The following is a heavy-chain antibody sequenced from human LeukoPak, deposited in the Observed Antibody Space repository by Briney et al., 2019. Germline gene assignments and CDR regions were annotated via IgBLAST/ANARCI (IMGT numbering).Heavy chain of an antibody. CDR1: GFTFSDYY. V-gene: IGHV3-11*01. Sequence: GGSLRLSCAASGFTFSDYYMSWIRQAPGKGLEWVSYISSSGSTIYYADSVKGRFTISRDNAKNSLYLQMNSLRAEDTAVYYCAISYFCGGGGSCYVAFDIWGQGTMVTVSS. CDR3: AISYFCGGGGSCYVAFDI. D-gene: IGHD2-15*01. J-gene: IGHJ3*02. CDR2: ISSSGSTI.